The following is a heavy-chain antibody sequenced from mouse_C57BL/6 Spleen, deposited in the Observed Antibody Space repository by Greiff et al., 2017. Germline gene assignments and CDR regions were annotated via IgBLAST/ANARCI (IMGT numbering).Heavy chain of an antibody. CDR3: ARGEGLPPWFAY. V-gene: IGHV1-82*01. D-gene: IGHD2-4*01. J-gene: IGHJ3*01. CDR1: GYAFSSSW. CDR2: IYPGDGDT. Sequence: QVQLQQSGPELVKPGASVKISCKASGYAFSSSWMNWVKQRPGKGLEWIGRIYPGDGDTNYNGKFKGKATLTADKSSSTAYMQLSSLTSEDSAVYFCARGEGLPPWFAYWGQGTLVTVSA.